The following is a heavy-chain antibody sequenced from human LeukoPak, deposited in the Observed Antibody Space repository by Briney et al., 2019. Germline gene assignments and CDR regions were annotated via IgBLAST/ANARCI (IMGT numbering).Heavy chain of an antibody. D-gene: IGHD4-23*01. CDR3: AVSRTVVTDCIGY. J-gene: IGHJ4*02. CDR1: GFTFSSYS. V-gene: IGHV3-21*01. CDR2: ISSSSSYI. Sequence: GGSLRLSCAASGFTFSSYSMNWVRQAPGKGLEWVSSISSSSSYIYYADSVKGRFTISRDNAKNSLYLQMNSLRAEDTAVYYCAVSRTVVTDCIGYWGQGTLVTVSS.